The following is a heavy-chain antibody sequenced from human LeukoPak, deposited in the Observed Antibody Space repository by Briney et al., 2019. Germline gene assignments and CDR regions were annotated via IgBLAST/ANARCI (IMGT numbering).Heavy chain of an antibody. CDR3: ARDPPRREQQLDY. CDR2: INTNTGNP. J-gene: IGHJ4*02. CDR1: GGTFSSYA. V-gene: IGHV7-4-1*02. Sequence: ASVKVSCKASGGTFSSYAISWVRQAPGQGLEWMGWINTNTGNPTYVQGFTGPFVFSLDPSVSTAYLQISSLKDEATAVYYRARDPPRREQQLDYWGQGTLVTVSS. D-gene: IGHD6-13*01.